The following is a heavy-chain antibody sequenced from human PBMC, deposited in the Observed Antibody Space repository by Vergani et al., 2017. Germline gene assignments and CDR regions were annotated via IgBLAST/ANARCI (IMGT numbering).Heavy chain of an antibody. CDR3: AKDPTTVVTLPGGFDY. V-gene: IGHV3-23*01. CDR2: ISGSGGST. J-gene: IGHJ4*02. D-gene: IGHD4-23*01. Sequence: EVQLLESGGGLVQPGGSLRLSCAASGFTFSSYAMSWVRQAPGKGLELVSAISGSGGSTYYADSVKGRFTISRDNSKNTLYLQMNSLRAEDTAVYYCAKDPTTVVTLPGGFDYWGQGTLVTVSS. CDR1: GFTFSSYA.